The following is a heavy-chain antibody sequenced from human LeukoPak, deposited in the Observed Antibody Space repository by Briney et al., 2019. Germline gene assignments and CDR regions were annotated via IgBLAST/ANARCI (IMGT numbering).Heavy chain of an antibody. J-gene: IGHJ6*02. D-gene: IGHD2-21*02. Sequence: GGSLRLSCAATGFTFSSYWMSWVRQAPGKGLEWVANIKQDGSEKYYVDSVKGRFTISRDNAKNSLYLQMNSLRAEDTAVYYCARGVCSGGDCYYYYYYGMDVWGQGTTVTVSS. CDR2: IKQDGSEK. CDR3: ARGVCSGGDCYYYYYYGMDV. V-gene: IGHV3-7*01. CDR1: GFTFSSYW.